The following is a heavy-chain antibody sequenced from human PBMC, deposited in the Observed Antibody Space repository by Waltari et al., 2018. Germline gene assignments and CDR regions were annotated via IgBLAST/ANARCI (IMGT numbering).Heavy chain of an antibody. Sequence: QITLKESGPTLVKPTQTLTLTCTFSGFSLSTSGVGVGWIRQPPGKALEWLALNYWDDVKCYSPSLKSRLTITKDTSKNQVVHTMTNMDPVDTATYYCAQLYGDPDFDYWGQGTLVTVSS. CDR2: NYWDDVK. CDR3: AQLYGDPDFDY. CDR1: GFSLSTSGVG. D-gene: IGHD4-17*01. J-gene: IGHJ4*02. V-gene: IGHV2-5*02.